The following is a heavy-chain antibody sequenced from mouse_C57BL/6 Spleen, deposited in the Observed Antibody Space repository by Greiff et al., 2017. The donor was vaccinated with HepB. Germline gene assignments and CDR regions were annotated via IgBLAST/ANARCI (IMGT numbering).Heavy chain of an antibody. CDR3: ARSLLLPFDY. CDR2: IYPGDGDT. V-gene: IGHV1-82*01. D-gene: IGHD1-1*01. J-gene: IGHJ2*01. Sequence: VQLQQSGPELVKPGASVKISCKASGYAFSSSWMNWVKQRPGKGLEWIGRIYPGDGDTNYNGKFKGKATLTADKSSSTAYMQLSSLTSEDSAVYFCARSLLLPFDYWGQGTTRTVSS. CDR1: GYAFSSSW.